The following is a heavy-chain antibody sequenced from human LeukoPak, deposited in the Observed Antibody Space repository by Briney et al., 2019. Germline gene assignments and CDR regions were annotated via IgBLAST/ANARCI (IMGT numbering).Heavy chain of an antibody. CDR2: INHSGST. CDR1: GGSFSGYY. J-gene: IGHJ5*02. D-gene: IGHD6-13*01. Sequence: PSETLSLTCAVYGGSFSGYYWSWIRQPPGKGLEWIGEINHSGSTNYNPSLKSRVPISVDTSKNQFSLKLSSVTAADTAVYYCARGRGYSSSWRLNWCDPWGQGTLVTVSS. CDR3: ARGRGYSSSWRLNWCDP. V-gene: IGHV4-34*01.